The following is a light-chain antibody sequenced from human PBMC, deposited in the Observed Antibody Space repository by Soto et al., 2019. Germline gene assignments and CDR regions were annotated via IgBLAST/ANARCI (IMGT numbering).Light chain of an antibody. CDR3: QQRSNWPLT. CDR1: QSVSTY. CDR2: DAS. J-gene: IGKJ4*01. V-gene: IGKV3-11*01. Sequence: DIVLTQSPATLSLSPGERATLSCRASQSVSTYLAWYQQKPGQSPRLLIYDASNRATGIAARFSGSGSGTDFTLTISSLEPEDFAVYYCQQRSNWPLTFGGGTRVEI.